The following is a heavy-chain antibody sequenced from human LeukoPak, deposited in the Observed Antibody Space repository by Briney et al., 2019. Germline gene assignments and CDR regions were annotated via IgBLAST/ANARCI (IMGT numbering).Heavy chain of an antibody. CDR1: GYTFTSYY. V-gene: IGHV1-2*02. D-gene: IGHD3-10*01. CDR3: ARDITELYYYGSGIGS. J-gene: IGHJ5*02. CDR2: INPNSGGT. Sequence: GASVKDSCKASGYTFTSYYMHWVRQAPGQGLEWMGWINPNSGGTNYAQKFQGRVTMTRDTSISTAYMELSRLRSDDTAVYYCARDITELYYYGSGIGSWGQGTLVTVSS.